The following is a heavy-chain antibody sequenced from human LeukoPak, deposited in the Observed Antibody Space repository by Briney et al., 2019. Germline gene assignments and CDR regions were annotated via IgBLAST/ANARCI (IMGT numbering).Heavy chain of an antibody. CDR3: AIMHGYYDGSGYWVQ. CDR2: ITPNADRT. CDR1: GFTFGSYG. V-gene: IGHV3-23*01. D-gene: IGHD3-22*01. J-gene: IGHJ1*01. Sequence: EGSLRLSCAASGFTFGSYGMSWVRQAPGKGLEWVSFITPNADRTSYADSVEGRFTISRDNPRNTLYMQMNSLRDEDTALYYCAIMHGYYDGSGYWVQWGQGTLVTVSS.